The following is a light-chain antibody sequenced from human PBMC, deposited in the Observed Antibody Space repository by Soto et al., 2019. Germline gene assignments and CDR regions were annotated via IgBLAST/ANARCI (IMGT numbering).Light chain of an antibody. Sequence: SSELTQPPSVSVSPGQTARITCSGDALPKQYAYWYQQKPGQAPVLVIYKDSERPSGIPERFSGSSSGTTVTLTISGVQAEDEADYYCQSADSSGTPFYVFGTGTKLTVL. CDR2: KDS. CDR3: QSADSSGTPFYV. J-gene: IGLJ1*01. V-gene: IGLV3-25*03. CDR1: ALPKQY.